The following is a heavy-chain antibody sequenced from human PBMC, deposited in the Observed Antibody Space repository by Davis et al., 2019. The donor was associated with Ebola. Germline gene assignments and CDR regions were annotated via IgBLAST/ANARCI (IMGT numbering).Heavy chain of an antibody. J-gene: IGHJ4*02. Sequence: PGGSLRLSCAAFGSTFSDHAMHWVRQVPGKGLEWVAGITWNSAGIGYADSVKGRFTISRDNSKNTLYLQMSSLRAEDTAVYFCARDPLVGFGDYYFDSWGQGTLVTVSS. CDR3: ARDPLVGFGDYYFDS. CDR2: ITWNSAGI. CDR1: GSTFSDHA. V-gene: IGHV3-9*01. D-gene: IGHD4-17*01.